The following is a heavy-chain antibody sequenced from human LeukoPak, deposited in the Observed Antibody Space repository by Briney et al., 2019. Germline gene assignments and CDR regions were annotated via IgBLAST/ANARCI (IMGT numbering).Heavy chain of an antibody. J-gene: IGHJ3*02. CDR3: ARAGEGFDI. V-gene: IGHV3-33*01. D-gene: IGHD3-10*01. CDR2: IWYDASNK. CDR1: GYSFSSYW. Sequence: GESLKISCKGSGYSFSSYWIAWVRQAPGKGLEWVAVIWYDASNKYYGDSVKGRFTISRDNSKNTLYLQMSSLRAEDTAIYYCARAGEGFDIWGQGTKVTVSS.